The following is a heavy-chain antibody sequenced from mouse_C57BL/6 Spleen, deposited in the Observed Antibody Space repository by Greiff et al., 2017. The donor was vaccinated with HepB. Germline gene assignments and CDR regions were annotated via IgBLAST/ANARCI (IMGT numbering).Heavy chain of an antibody. V-gene: IGHV1-62-2*01. CDR2: FYPGSGSI. Sequence: VKLQESGAELVKPGASVKLSCKASGYTFTEYTIHWVKQRSGQGLEWIGWFYPGSGSIKYNEKFKDKATLTADKSSSTVYMELSRLTSEDSAVYSCARHEGYGYDGAWFAYWGQGTLVTVSA. J-gene: IGHJ3*01. D-gene: IGHD2-2*01. CDR3: ARHEGYGYDGAWFAY. CDR1: GYTFTEYT.